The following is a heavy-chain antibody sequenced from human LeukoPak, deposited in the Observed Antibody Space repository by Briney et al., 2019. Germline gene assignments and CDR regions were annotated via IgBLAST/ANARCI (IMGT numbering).Heavy chain of an antibody. CDR2: IYPGDSDT. Sequence: GESLQIFCNGSGYSFTSYWIGWVRQMPGKGLEWMGIIYPGDSDTRYSPSFQCDVPISPDKSISTAYLQWSSLKAADTAMYYCARLTYCFWSGYSTGLDYWGQGTLVTVPS. V-gene: IGHV5-51*01. CDR3: ARLTYCFWSGYSTGLDY. D-gene: IGHD3-3*01. J-gene: IGHJ4*02. CDR1: GYSFTSYW.